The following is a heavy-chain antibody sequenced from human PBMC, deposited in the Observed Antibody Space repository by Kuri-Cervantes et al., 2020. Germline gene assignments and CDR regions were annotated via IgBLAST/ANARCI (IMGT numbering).Heavy chain of an antibody. CDR2: IYHSGST. CDR1: GGSISSGGYS. D-gene: IGHD3-9*01. Sequence: SETLSLTCAVSGGSISSGGYSWSWIRQPPGKGLEWIGYIYHSGSTYYNPSLKSRVTIPVDMSKNQLSLKLSSVTAADTAVYYCARNYDILTGYYDGYFDYWGQGALVTVSS. CDR3: ARNYDILTGYYDGYFDY. J-gene: IGHJ4*02. V-gene: IGHV4-30-2*01.